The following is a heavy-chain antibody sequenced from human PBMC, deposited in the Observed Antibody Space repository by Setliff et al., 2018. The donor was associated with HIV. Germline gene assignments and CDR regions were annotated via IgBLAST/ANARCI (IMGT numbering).Heavy chain of an antibody. CDR1: GGSFSGYY. D-gene: IGHD6-19*01. V-gene: IGHV4-34*01. Sequence: PSETLSLTCAVYGGSFSGYYWSWIRPPPGKGLEWIGEINHSGSTNYNPSLKSRVTISVDTSKNQFSLKMSSVTAADTAAYYCARRRSSGWYHYFDYWGQGTLVTVSS. CDR3: ARRRSSGWYHYFDY. J-gene: IGHJ4*02. CDR2: INHSGST.